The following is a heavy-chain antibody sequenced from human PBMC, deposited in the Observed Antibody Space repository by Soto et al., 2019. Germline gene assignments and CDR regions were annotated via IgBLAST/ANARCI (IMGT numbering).Heavy chain of an antibody. CDR1: GYTFTAYY. CDR3: ARSSGSYSKWFDS. D-gene: IGHD3-10*01. V-gene: IGHV1-2*02. CDR2: TSPRTGGA. J-gene: IGHJ5*01. Sequence: ASVKVSCKTSGYTFTAYYMHWLRQAPGHGLEWLGWTSPRTGGAKYSHKFQGRVSMTRDTSITTAYMELTGLSTDDTAVYYCARSSGSYSKWFDSWGQGTLVTVSS.